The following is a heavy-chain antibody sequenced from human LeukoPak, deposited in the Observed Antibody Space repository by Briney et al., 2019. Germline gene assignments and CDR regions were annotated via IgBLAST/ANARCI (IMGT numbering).Heavy chain of an antibody. CDR1: GGTFSSYA. J-gene: IGHJ3*02. V-gene: IGHV1-69*13. CDR3: ARRRRLDYGDYVDAFDI. Sequence: SVKVSCKASGGTFSSYAISWVRQAPGQGLEWMGGIIPIFGTANDAQKFQGRVTITADESTSTAYMELSSLRSEDTAVYSCARRRRLDYGDYVDAFDIWGQGTMVTVSS. CDR2: IIPIFGTA. D-gene: IGHD4-17*01.